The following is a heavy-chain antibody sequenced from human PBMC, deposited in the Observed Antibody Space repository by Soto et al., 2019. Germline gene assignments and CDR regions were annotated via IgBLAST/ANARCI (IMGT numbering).Heavy chain of an antibody. J-gene: IGHJ4*02. V-gene: IGHV1-18*01. CDR2: ISAYNGNT. D-gene: IGHD2-2*02. Sequence: QVQLVQSGAEVKKPGASVKVSCKASGYTFTSYGISWVRQAPGQGLEWMGWISAYNGNTNYAQKLQGRVTMTTDTSTSTAYMELRSLRSDETDVYYCAGDSSCSSTSCYIIAARRGLDYWGQGTLVTVSS. CDR1: GYTFTSYG. CDR3: AGDSSCSSTSCYIIAARRGLDY.